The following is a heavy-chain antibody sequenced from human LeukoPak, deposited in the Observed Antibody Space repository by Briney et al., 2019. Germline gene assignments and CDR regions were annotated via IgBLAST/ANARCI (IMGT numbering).Heavy chain of an antibody. J-gene: IGHJ5*01. CDR1: GGSFSGYY. CDR2: INHSGST. V-gene: IGHV4-34*01. CDR3: ARGSPKLDS. Sequence: PSETLSLTCAVYGGSFSGYYWSWIRQPPGKGLEWIGEINHSGSTNYNPSLKGRVTLSVDTSKNQFSLKLTSVTAADTAVYYCARGSPKLDSWGQGTPVTVSS.